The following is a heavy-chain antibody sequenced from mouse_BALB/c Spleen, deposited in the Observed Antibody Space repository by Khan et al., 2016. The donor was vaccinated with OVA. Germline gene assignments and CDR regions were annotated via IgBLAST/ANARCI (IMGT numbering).Heavy chain of an antibody. J-gene: IGHJ4*01. CDR1: GYSFTGYF. CDR3: GRYDGIYYYAMDY. CDR2: INPYNGDT. D-gene: IGHD2-14*01. Sequence: VRLQQSGPELVKPGASVMISCKASGYSFTGYFMNWVKQSHGKSLEWIGRINPYNGDTFYNQKFKGKATLTVDKSSSTAHMGLLSLTSEDSAVYYCGRYDGIYYYAMDYWGQGTSVTVSS. V-gene: IGHV1-37*01.